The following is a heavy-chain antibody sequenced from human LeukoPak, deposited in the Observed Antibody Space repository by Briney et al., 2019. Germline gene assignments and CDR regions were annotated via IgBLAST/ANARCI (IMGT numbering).Heavy chain of an antibody. Sequence: PGGSLRLSCVASGFTFSSYNMNWVRQAPGKGLEWVSYISSSGSTIYYADSVKGRFTVSRDNANNSLSLQMNSLRAEDTAVYYCARSESGYRYWGQGTLVTVSS. V-gene: IGHV3-48*01. CDR1: GFTFSSYN. J-gene: IGHJ4*02. CDR2: ISSSGSTI. D-gene: IGHD3-3*01. CDR3: ARSESGYRY.